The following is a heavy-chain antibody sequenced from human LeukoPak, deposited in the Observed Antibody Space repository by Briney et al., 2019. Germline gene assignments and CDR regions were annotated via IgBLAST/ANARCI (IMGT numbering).Heavy chain of an antibody. Sequence: SETLSLTCSVSGDSMSSGGYLWTWIRQNPGKGLEWVGYIFYNGGVYYSPSLQSRLTISVDTSQKQFSLKMSSVAAADTAVYYCARVSPAGTFDYWGQGTLVTVSS. D-gene: IGHD6-13*01. CDR1: GDSMSSGGYL. CDR2: IFYNGGV. V-gene: IGHV4-31*03. CDR3: ARVSPAGTFDY. J-gene: IGHJ4*02.